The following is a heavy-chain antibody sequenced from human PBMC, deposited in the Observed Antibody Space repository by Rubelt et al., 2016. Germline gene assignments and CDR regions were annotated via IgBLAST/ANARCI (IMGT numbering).Heavy chain of an antibody. CDR1: GGSISRSTYY. D-gene: IGHD6-19*01. CDR2: VYYSGST. CDR3: ARWTQWLEVYYFDY. J-gene: IGHJ4*02. Sequence: QLQLQESGPGLVKPSETLSLTCTVSGGSISRSTYYWGWIRQPPGKGLEWIGSVYYSGSTYYKPSLKSRVTISVDPPKNQFSRKLSSVTAADTAGYYCARWTQWLEVYYFDYWGQGTLVTVSS. V-gene: IGHV4-39*01.